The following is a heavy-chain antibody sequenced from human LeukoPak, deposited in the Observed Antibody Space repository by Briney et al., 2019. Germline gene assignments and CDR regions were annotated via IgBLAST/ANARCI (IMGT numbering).Heavy chain of an antibody. CDR2: ISGYGGAT. D-gene: IGHD1-26*01. CDR1: GFTFTSYA. J-gene: IGHJ4*03. V-gene: IGHV3-23*01. Sequence: PGGSLRLSCAASGFTFTSYAMSWVRQAPGKGLEWVSAISGYGGATYYADSVKGRFTISRDNSKNTLFLQMSSLRAEDTAIYYCAKDGEGAESYSRGYLDYWGQGTLVTVSS. CDR3: AKDGEGAESYSRGYLDY.